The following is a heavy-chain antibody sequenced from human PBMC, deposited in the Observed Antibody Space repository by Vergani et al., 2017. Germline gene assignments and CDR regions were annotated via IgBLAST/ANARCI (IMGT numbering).Heavy chain of an antibody. J-gene: IGHJ5*02. CDR1: GGSISSYY. D-gene: IGHD3-10*01. Sequence: QVQLQESGPGLVKPSETLSLTCTVSGGSISSYYWSWIRQPPGKGLEWIGYIYYSWSTNYNPSLKSRVTISVDTSKNQFSLKLSSVTAADTAVYYCARSGRAAHDLNWFDPWGQGTLVTVSS. CDR3: ARSGRAAHDLNWFDP. V-gene: IGHV4-59*01. CDR2: IYYSWST.